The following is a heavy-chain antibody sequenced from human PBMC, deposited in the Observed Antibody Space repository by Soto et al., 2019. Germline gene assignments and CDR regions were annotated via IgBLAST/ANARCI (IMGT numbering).Heavy chain of an antibody. J-gene: IGHJ4*02. Sequence: EVQLVESGGDLVQPGGSLRLSCAASGFTFSTYWMHWVRQAPGKGLLWVSCIKTDGTYATYAASVKGRFTISRDNAKNTLYLQMNSLRVEDAAVYDCAAGGSGDYANWGQGTRVTVSS. CDR2: IKTDGTYA. CDR3: AAGGSGDYAN. CDR1: GFTFSTYW. V-gene: IGHV3-74*01. D-gene: IGHD3-22*01.